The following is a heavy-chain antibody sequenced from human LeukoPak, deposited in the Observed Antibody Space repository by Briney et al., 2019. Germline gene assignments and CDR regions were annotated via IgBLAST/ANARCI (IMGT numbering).Heavy chain of an antibody. CDR3: ARVKTVNIVAPIKFKEGWWFDP. CDR2: INQSGST. J-gene: IGHJ5*02. Sequence: SETLSLTCAVYGASFSGYYWSWIRQPPGKGLEWIGEINQSGSTNYNPSLKSRVTISVDTSKNQFSLKLSSVTAADTAVYYCARVKTVNIVAPIKFKEGWWFDPWGQGTLVTVSS. CDR1: GASFSGYY. V-gene: IGHV4-34*01. D-gene: IGHD5-12*01.